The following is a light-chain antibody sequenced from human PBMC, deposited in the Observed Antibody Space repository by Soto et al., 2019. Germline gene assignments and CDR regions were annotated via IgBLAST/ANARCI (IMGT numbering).Light chain of an antibody. V-gene: IGKV3-20*01. CDR2: VAS. J-gene: IGKJ2*01. CDR3: QQYAASPYT. CDR1: QSVTHNH. Sequence: EIVLTQSPGTLSLSPGERATLSCRASQSVTHNHLAWYQQKRGQAPRLLIYVASARATGLLGRFSGSGSGTDFTLTISRLEPEDFAVYYCQQYAASPYTFGQGTKLEI.